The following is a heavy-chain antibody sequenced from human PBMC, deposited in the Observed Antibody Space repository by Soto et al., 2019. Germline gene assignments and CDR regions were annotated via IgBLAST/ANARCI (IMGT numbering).Heavy chain of an antibody. J-gene: IGHJ4*02. CDR3: ARADCCSIGCRKLYC. CDR1: GFTFSNYA. D-gene: IGHD2-2*01. CDR2: VRGSGGST. Sequence: EVQLLESGGGLVQPGGSLRLSCAASGFTFSNYAMTWVRQAPGKGLEWVSDVRGSGGSTNYADSVKGRFTISRDNSKNTLYLEMNSLRGEDTAVYYCARADCCSIGCRKLYCLGQGTLVTVAS. V-gene: IGHV3-23*01.